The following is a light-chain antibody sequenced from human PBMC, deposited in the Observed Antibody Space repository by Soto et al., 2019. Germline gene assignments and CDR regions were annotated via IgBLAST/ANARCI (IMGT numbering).Light chain of an antibody. CDR1: QSVSRY. Sequence: EIVLTHSPATLSLSPGERATLSCRASQSVSRYLAWYQQKPGQAPRLLIYDTSNRATGIPARFSGSGSGTDFTLTISSLEPEDFAVYYCQQRSNWPTFGGGTKVEIK. J-gene: IGKJ4*01. CDR2: DTS. CDR3: QQRSNWPT. V-gene: IGKV3-11*01.